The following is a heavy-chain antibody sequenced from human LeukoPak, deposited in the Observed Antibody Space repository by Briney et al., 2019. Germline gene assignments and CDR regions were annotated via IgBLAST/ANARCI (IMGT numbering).Heavy chain of an antibody. CDR1: GFTFTSYS. D-gene: IGHD1-26*01. V-gene: IGHV3-23*01. CDR2: ISGGGGST. Sequence: SCKAPGFTFTSYSMNWVRQAPGKGLEWVSTISGGGGSTYYADSVKGRFTISRDNSKNTLYLQVNSLRAEDTAVYYCAKGGKWDVTPFDYWGQGTLVTVSS. J-gene: IGHJ4*02. CDR3: AKGGKWDVTPFDY.